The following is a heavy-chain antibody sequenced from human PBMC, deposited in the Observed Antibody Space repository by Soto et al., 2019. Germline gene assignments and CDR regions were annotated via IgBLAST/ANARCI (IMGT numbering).Heavy chain of an antibody. D-gene: IGHD3-10*01. CDR1: GFTFSSYS. V-gene: IGHV3-48*02. CDR2: ISSSSSTI. CDR3: ARDHQYGSGSYYNQGKRRYYYYYYGMDV. J-gene: IGHJ6*02. Sequence: GGSLRLSCAASGFTFSSYSMNWVRQAPGKGLEWVSYISSSSSTIYYADSVKGRFTISRDNAKNSLYLQMNSLRDEDTAVYYCARDHQYGSGSYYNQGKRRYYYYYYGMDVWGQGTTVTVAS.